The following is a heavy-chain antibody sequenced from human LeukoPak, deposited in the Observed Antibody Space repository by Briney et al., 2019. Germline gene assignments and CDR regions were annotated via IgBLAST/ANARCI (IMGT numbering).Heavy chain of an antibody. Sequence: SETLSLTCTVSGGSISSSSSYWGWIRQPPGKGLGWLGSIYYSGSTYYNPSLKSRVTISVDTSKNQFSLKLSSVTAADTAVYYCARVGSSWPYYYFDYWGQGALVTVSS. CDR3: ARVGSSWPYYYFDY. J-gene: IGHJ4*02. V-gene: IGHV4-39*07. CDR2: IYYSGST. CDR1: GGSISSSSSY. D-gene: IGHD6-13*01.